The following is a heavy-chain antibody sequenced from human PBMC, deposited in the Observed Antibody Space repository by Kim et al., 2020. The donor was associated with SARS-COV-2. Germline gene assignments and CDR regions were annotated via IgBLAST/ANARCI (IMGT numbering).Heavy chain of an antibody. CDR2: IYYSGST. J-gene: IGHJ3*02. CDR3: ARVDKPITMCAFDI. CDR1: GGSISSGGYY. V-gene: IGHV4-31*03. Sequence: SETLSLTCTVSGGSISSGGYYWSWIRQHPGKGLEWIGYIYYSGSTYYNPSLKSRVTISVDTSKNQFSLKLSSVTAADTAVYYCARVDKPITMCAFDIWGQGTMVTVSS. D-gene: IGHD3-10*02.